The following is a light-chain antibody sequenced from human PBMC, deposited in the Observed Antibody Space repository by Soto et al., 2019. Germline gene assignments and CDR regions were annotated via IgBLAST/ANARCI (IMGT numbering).Light chain of an antibody. CDR2: GAS. CDR1: QSVSNN. V-gene: IGKV3D-15*01. Sequence: EIFMTHSPATLSLSPGEISTLSCMASQSVSNNLAWYQQKLGQTPRLLIYGASTRATGIPARFSGSGSGTEFTLTISSLQSEDFAVYYCQQYNNWPRTFGQGTKVDIK. J-gene: IGKJ1*01. CDR3: QQYNNWPRT.